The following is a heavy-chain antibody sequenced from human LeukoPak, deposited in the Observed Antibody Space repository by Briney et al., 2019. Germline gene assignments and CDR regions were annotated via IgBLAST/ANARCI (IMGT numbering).Heavy chain of an antibody. CDR3: ARGQYHLLYWYFDL. CDR2: ISDSGGST. D-gene: IGHD2-2*01. Sequence: PGGSLRLSCATSGVTFSVYAMSWVRQAPRKGEEWGSTISDSGGSTDYADPSKGGFTIPRGNPKNTLYLLMNELSAEDTAVYYCARGQYHLLYWYFDLWGRGTLVTVSS. J-gene: IGHJ2*01. CDR1: GVTFSVYA. V-gene: IGHV3-23*01.